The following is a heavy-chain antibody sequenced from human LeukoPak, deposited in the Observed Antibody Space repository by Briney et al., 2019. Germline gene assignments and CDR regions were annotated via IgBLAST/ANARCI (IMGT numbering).Heavy chain of an antibody. CDR3: ARDGGDILINDAFDI. CDR1: GFTFSTYA. V-gene: IGHV3-64*01. D-gene: IGHD3-9*01. Sequence: GGSLRLSCAASGFTFSTYAMQWVRQAPGKGLESVSAISSNGGSTYYANSVKGRFTISRDNSKNTLYLQMGSLRAEDMALYYCARDGGDILINDAFDIWGQGTMVTVSS. CDR2: ISSNGGST. J-gene: IGHJ3*02.